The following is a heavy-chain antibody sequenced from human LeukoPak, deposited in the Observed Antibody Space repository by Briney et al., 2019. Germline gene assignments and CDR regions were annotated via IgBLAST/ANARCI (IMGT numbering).Heavy chain of an antibody. Sequence: SQTLSLTCTVSGGSISSGDYYWSWIRQPPGNGLEWIGYIYYSGSTYYNPSLKSRVTISVDTSKNQCSLKLSSVTAADTAVYYCARGLTYYDILTRYYMYYFDYWGQGTLVTVSS. CDR1: GGSISSGDYY. D-gene: IGHD3-9*01. V-gene: IGHV4-30-4*01. J-gene: IGHJ4*02. CDR3: ARGLTYYDILTRYYMYYFDY. CDR2: IYYSGST.